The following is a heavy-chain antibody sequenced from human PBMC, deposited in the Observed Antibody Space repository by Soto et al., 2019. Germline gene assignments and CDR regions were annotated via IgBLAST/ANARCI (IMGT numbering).Heavy chain of an antibody. CDR2: IYKSGT. J-gene: IGHJ4*02. D-gene: IGHD1-26*01. Sequence: PSETLSLTCTVSGESISNYYWSWIRQPPGKGLEWIGYIYKSGTSYNPSLKSRVTISVDTSTNQISLKLNSVTAADTAVYYCARSGFFDFWGQGILVTVSS. CDR3: ARSGFFDF. CDR1: GESISNYY. V-gene: IGHV4-59*08.